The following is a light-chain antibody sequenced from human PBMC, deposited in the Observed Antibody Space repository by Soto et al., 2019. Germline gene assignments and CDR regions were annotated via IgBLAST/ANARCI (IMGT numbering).Light chain of an antibody. Sequence: DIQMTQSPSSLSASVGDRVTITCRASQSISSYLNWYQQKPGKAPKLLIYAASSLQSGVPSRFSDSGSGTDFTLTISSLQPEDFVTYYCQQSYSTPFTFGQGTRLEIK. CDR3: QQSYSTPFT. CDR2: AAS. CDR1: QSISSY. V-gene: IGKV1-39*01. J-gene: IGKJ5*01.